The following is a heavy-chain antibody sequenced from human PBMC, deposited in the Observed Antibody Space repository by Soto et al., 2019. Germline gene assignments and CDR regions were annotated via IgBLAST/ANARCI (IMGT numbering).Heavy chain of an antibody. D-gene: IGHD1-1*01. J-gene: IGHJ4*02. Sequence: ASVKVSCKTSGYTFTGYYMHWMLQAPGQGLEWMGWINANSGGTKYAQKFQGRVTMTRDTSISTAYMDLSRLTSDDTAMYYCARAGLTTLELATTFWGQGTLVTVSS. CDR3: ARAGLTTLELATTF. CDR2: INANSGGT. CDR1: GYTFTGYY. V-gene: IGHV1-2*02.